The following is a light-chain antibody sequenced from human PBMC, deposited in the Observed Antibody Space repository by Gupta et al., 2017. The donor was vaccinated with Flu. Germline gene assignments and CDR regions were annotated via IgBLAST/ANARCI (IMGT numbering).Light chain of an antibody. CDR1: QSIGKY. J-gene: IGKJ3*01. CDR2: AAS. Sequence: PSSLSASVGDRVTITCRASQSIGKYLNWYQQEPGKAPKILIYAASTLQSGGPSRFSGSGSGTEFTLTISRLQPEDFVTYYCQQSFSKPFTFGHGTKVEIK. CDR3: QQSFSKPFT. V-gene: IGKV1-39*01.